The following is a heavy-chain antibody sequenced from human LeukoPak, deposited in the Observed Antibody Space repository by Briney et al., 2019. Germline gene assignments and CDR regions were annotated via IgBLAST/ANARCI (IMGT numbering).Heavy chain of an antibody. CDR2: ISGSGGST. J-gene: IGHJ4*02. CDR3: AKDRKPGIAVAGRFDY. Sequence: PGGSLRLSCAASGFTFSSYAMSWVRQAPGKGLEWVSAISGSGGSTYYADSVKGRFTISRDNSKNTLYLQMNSLRAEDTAVYYCAKDRKPGIAVAGRFDYWGQGTLVTVSS. CDR1: GFTFSSYA. D-gene: IGHD6-19*01. V-gene: IGHV3-23*01.